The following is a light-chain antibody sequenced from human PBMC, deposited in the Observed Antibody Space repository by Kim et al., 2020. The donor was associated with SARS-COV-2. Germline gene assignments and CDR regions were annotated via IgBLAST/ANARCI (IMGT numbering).Light chain of an antibody. CDR3: MQGIHLPLT. Sequence: DIVMTQTPLSLSVTPGQPASISCRSSQSLQHSDGKTFLSWYLQKPGQSPQLLIYEVSSRLSGVPDRLSGSGSGTDFTLKISRVEADDVGIYYCMQGIHLPLTFGQGTRLGLN. CDR2: EVS. J-gene: IGKJ5*01. V-gene: IGKV2-29*01. CDR1: QSLQHSDGKTF.